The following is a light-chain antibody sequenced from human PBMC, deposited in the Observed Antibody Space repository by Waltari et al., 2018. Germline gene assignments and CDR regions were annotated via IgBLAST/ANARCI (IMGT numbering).Light chain of an antibody. CDR3: QQGNSFPLS. J-gene: IGKJ4*01. Sequence: DIQMTQFRPAVSASVGHRVTITCRASQDISRWLAWYQQKPGKAPKFLIYAASNLQSGVPSRFSGSGSGTHFTLTISSLQPQDFATYYCQQGNSFPLSFGGGTKVEIK. CDR1: QDISRW. CDR2: AAS. V-gene: IGKV1-12*01.